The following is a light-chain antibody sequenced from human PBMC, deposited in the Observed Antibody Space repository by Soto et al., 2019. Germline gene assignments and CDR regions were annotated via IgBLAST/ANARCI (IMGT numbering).Light chain of an antibody. J-gene: IGKJ4*01. CDR3: QQYDNLPLT. V-gene: IGKV1-33*01. CDR2: DAS. CDR1: QDISNY. Sequence: DIQMAQSPFAVSASVGDRVTSTCQASQDISNYLNWYQQKPGKAPKLLIYDASNLETGVPSRFSGSGSGTDFTFTISSLQPEDIATYYCQQYDNLPLTFGGGTKVDIK.